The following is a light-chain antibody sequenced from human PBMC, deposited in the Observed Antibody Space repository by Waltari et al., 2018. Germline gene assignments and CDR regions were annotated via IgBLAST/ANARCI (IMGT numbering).Light chain of an antibody. CDR3: AAWDDSLSGPV. J-gene: IGLJ3*02. CDR1: SSNIGSNY. CDR2: RNN. Sequence: QSVLTQPPSASGTPGQRVTISCSGSSSNIGSNYVYWYQQLHGPAPKLLIYRNNQRPSGVPDRFSGSKSGTSASLAISGLRSEDEADYYCAAWDDSLSGPVFGGGTKLTVL. V-gene: IGLV1-47*01.